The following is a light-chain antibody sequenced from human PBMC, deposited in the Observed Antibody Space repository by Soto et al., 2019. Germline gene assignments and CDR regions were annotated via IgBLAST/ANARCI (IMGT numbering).Light chain of an antibody. CDR3: QQYGSSLLT. CDR1: QSVTSSY. Sequence: EIVLTQSPGTLSLSPGERVTLSCRAGQSVTSSYLAWYQQKPGQAPRLLIYDASSRATGIPDRFSGSGSGTDFTLTISRLELGDFAVYYCQQYGSSLLTFGGGTKVEIK. J-gene: IGKJ4*01. CDR2: DAS. V-gene: IGKV3-20*01.